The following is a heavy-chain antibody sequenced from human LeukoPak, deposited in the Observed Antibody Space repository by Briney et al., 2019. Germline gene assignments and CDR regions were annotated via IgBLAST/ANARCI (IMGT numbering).Heavy chain of an antibody. CDR2: INWNGGST. CDR1: GFTFNDYG. CDR3: ATNPMIVVVTHSEY. Sequence: GGSLRLSCAASGFTFNDYGLSWVRQAPGKGLEWVSDINWNGGSTGYADSVKGRFTISRDNSKNTLYLQMNSLRAEDTAVYYCATNPMIVVVTHSEYWGQGTLVTVSS. J-gene: IGHJ4*02. D-gene: IGHD3-22*01. V-gene: IGHV3-20*04.